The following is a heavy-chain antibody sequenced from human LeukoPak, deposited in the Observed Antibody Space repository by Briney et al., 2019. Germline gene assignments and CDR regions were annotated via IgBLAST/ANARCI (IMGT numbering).Heavy chain of an antibody. CDR2: IYTDGSVA. Sequence: GGSLRLPCAGCGFTFSRDWMHWVRQAPGKGLVWVSTIYTDGSVAQYADSVKGRFTISRDNAKNTLYLQMNTLRVEDASVYYCARDLYHGSDEWGQGTLVTVSS. V-gene: IGHV3-74*03. CDR1: GFTFSRDW. D-gene: IGHD3-10*01. J-gene: IGHJ4*02. CDR3: ARDLYHGSDE.